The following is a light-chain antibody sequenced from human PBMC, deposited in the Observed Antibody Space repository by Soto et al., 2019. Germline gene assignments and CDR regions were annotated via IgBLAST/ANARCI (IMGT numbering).Light chain of an antibody. V-gene: IGLV2-14*01. CDR2: EVY. CDR3: SSHTSSGSYV. Sequence: QSALTQPASVSGSPGQSITISCTGTSRDIDTYNYVSWYQLHPGKAPKTVIYEVYNRPSGVSNRFSGSKSRNTASLTISGLQADDEAVYYCSSHTSSGSYVFGTGTKLTVL. J-gene: IGLJ1*01. CDR1: SRDIDTYNY.